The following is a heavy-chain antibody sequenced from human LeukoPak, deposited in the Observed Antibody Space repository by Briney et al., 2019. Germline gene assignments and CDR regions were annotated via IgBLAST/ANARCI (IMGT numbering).Heavy chain of an antibody. J-gene: IGHJ6*03. CDR1: GFTLITYW. Sequence: QPGGSLRLSCAASGFTLITYWMAWVRQAPGKGLEWVANINQDGSEKYYVGSVKGRFTISRDNARNSLYLQMNSLRGEDTAVYYCAKDWSYQGNCYYMDVWGEGTTVTISS. CDR3: AKDWSYQGNCYYMDV. D-gene: IGHD1-26*01. V-gene: IGHV3-7*01. CDR2: INQDGSEK.